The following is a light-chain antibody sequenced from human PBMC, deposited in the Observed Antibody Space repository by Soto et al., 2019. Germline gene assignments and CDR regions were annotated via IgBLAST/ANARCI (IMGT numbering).Light chain of an antibody. CDR3: HQYNSWPRGT. CDR1: QSVNLN. J-gene: IGKJ3*01. V-gene: IGKV3-15*01. CDR2: GAS. Sequence: EIMMTQSPGTLSVSPGEGATLACTASQSVNLNLAWYQQEPGHPPRLLLYGASTRATGIPLRFRGSGSGTEFPLTTSSLQSEDSAVYYCHQYNSWPRGTFGPGTKVEIK.